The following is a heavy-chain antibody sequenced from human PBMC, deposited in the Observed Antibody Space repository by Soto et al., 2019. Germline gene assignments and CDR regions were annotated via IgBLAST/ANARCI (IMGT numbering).Heavy chain of an antibody. J-gene: IGHJ4*02. D-gene: IGHD2-15*01. V-gene: IGHV4-39*01. Sequence: QLQLQESGPGLVKPSETLSLTCSVSDGSMNSDSSYWGWIRQPPGKGLAWIRVINHRASTYHNLSLEGRFSMSVDASSNQVSLKLTWITAAETALYCCAGRRGYVSVGCYSLWDSWGQGLLVTV. CDR1: DGSMNSDSSY. CDR2: INHRAST. CDR3: AGRRGYVSVGCYSLWDS.